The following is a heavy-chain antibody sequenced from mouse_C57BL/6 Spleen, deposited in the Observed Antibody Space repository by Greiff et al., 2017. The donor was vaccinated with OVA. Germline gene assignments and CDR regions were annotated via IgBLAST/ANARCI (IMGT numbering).Heavy chain of an antibody. CDR1: GYAFTNYL. J-gene: IGHJ2*01. Sequence: VQLQQSGAELVRPGTSVKVSCKASGYAFTNYLIEWVKQRPGQGLEWIGVINPGSGGTNYNEKFKGKATLTADKSSSTAYMQLSSLTSEDSAVYFCARLDYDYFDYWGQGTTLTVSS. V-gene: IGHV1-54*01. D-gene: IGHD2-4*01. CDR2: INPGSGGT. CDR3: ARLDYDYFDY.